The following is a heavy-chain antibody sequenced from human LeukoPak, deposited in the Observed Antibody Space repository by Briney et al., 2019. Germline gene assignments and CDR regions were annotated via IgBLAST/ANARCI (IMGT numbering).Heavy chain of an antibody. CDR2: ISSSSSYI. D-gene: IGHD5-18*01. V-gene: IGHV3-21*01. Sequence: GGSLRLSCAASGFTFSSYSMNWVRQAPGKGLEWVSSISSSSSYIYYADSVKGRFTISRDNGKNSLYLQMNSLRAEDTAVYYCASGTQLWLEVYWGQGTLVTVSS. CDR3: ASGTQLWLEVY. CDR1: GFTFSSYS. J-gene: IGHJ4*02.